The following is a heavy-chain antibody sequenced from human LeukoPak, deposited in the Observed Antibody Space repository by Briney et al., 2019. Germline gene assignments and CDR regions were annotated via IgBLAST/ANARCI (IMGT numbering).Heavy chain of an antibody. V-gene: IGHV1-8*01. CDR3: ARAGYSRLNDAFDI. CDR2: MNPNSGNT. J-gene: IGHJ3*02. D-gene: IGHD6-13*01. CDR1: GYTFTSYD. Sequence: ASVKVSCKASGYTFTSYDINWVRQATGQGLEWMGWMNPNSGNTGYAQKFQGRVTMTRNTSISTAYMELSSLRSEVTAVYYCARAGYSRLNDAFDIWGQGTMVTVSS.